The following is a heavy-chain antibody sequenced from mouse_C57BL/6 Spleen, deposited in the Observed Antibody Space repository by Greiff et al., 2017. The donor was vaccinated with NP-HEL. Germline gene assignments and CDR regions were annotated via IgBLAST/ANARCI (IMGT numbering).Heavy chain of an antibody. V-gene: IGHV5-4*01. Sequence: EVQLVESGGGLVQPGGSLKLSCEASGFTFSGYAMSWVRQTPGKSLEWVGAINADGSATNYPPNVKGRFTISRDNDKSNLYLQMSHLTAEDTAMYYCVRDCNCWYFDVDGWGTATTVT. CDR2: INADGSAT. CDR3: VRDCNCWYFDVDG. D-gene: IGHD4-1*02. CDR1: GFTFSGYA. J-gene: IGHJ1*03.